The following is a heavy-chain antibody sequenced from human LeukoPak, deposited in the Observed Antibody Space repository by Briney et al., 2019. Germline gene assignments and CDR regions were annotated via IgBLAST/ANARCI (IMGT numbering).Heavy chain of an antibody. V-gene: IGHV3-30*02. CDR2: IRYDGIIK. J-gene: IGHJ4*02. CDR3: AKVRAISHSSGYYPYDD. CDR1: GFTFSSYG. Sequence: PGGSLRLSCVASGFTFSSYGMHWVRQAPGKGLEWVAFIRYDGIIKNYADSARGRFTISRDTSKNTVYLQMNSLRDDDTAVYYCAKVRAISHSSGYYPYDDWGQGTLVTVSS. D-gene: IGHD3-22*01.